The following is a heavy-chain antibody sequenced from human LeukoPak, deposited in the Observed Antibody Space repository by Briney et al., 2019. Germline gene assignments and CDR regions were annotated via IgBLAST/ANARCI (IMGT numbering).Heavy chain of an antibody. CDR1: GGTFSSYA. Sequence: SVKVSCKASGGTFSSYAISWVRQAPGRGPEWMGGIIPIFGTANYAQKFQGRVTITTDESTSTAYMELSSLRSEDTAVYYCARGTVVRGVIYHYYYMDVWGKGTTVTVSS. V-gene: IGHV1-69*05. J-gene: IGHJ6*03. CDR2: IIPIFGTA. CDR3: ARGTVVRGVIYHYYYMDV. D-gene: IGHD3-10*01.